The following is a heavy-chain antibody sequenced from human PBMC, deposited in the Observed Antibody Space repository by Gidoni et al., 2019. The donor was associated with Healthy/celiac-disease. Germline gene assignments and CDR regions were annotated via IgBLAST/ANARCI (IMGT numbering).Heavy chain of an antibody. V-gene: IGHV4-34*01. D-gene: IGHD4-17*01. Sequence: QVQLQQWGAGLLKPSETLSLTCAVYGGSFSGYYWIWIRQPPGKGLEWIGEINHSGSTNYNPSLKSRVTISVDTSKNQFSLKLSSVTAADTAVYYCARHLRGRGRGLDYWGQGTLVTVSS. J-gene: IGHJ4*02. CDR2: INHSGST. CDR3: ARHLRGRGRGLDY. CDR1: GGSFSGYY.